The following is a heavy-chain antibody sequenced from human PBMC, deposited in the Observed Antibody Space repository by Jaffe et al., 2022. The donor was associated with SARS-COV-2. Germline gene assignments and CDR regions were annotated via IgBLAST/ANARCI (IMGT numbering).Heavy chain of an antibody. V-gene: IGHV4-59*01. CDR3: ARAGGQQLVRGYNWFDP. Sequence: QVQLQESGPGLVKPSETLSLTCTVSGGSISSYYWSWIRQPPGKGLEWIGYIYYSGSTNYNPSLKSRVTISVDTSKNQFSLKLSSVTAADTAVYYCARAGGQQLVRGYNWFDPWGQGTLVTVSS. D-gene: IGHD6-13*01. CDR2: IYYSGST. CDR1: GGSISSYY. J-gene: IGHJ5*02.